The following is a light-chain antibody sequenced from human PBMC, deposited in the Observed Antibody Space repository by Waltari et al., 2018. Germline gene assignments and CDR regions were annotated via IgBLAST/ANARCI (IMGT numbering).Light chain of an antibody. J-gene: IGKJ2*01. Sequence: DIQMTQSPSSLSASVGDSVTITCRASQTISTYLNWYQQTAENAPKLLIYAASALQSGVPSRFRGSGSGTDFPLTITSLQPEDFATYYCHQSHTVPHTFGQGTKLEIK. V-gene: IGKV1-39*01. CDR1: QTISTY. CDR3: HQSHTVPHT. CDR2: AAS.